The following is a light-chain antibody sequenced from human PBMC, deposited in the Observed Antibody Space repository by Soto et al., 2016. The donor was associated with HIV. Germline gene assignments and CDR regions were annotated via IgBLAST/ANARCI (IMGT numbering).Light chain of an antibody. Sequence: IQMTQSPSSLSASVGDRVTITCRSSQSINSYLNWYQQKPGKAPKLLIYATSSLGGGVPSRFSGSGSGTDFTLTISSLQPEDSASYFCLQDYDRPYTFGQGTKLEIK. CDR2: ATS. V-gene: IGKV1-6*01. CDR1: QSINSY. J-gene: IGKJ2*01. CDR3: LQDYDRPYT.